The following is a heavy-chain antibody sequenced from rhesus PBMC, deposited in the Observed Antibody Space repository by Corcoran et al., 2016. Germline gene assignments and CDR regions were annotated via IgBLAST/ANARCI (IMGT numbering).Heavy chain of an antibody. CDR3: VRDGGLAAAGPFYFDY. CDR1: GGSISDDYS. V-gene: IGHV4-106*01. D-gene: IGHD6S26*01. J-gene: IGHJ4*01. CDR2: IYGSGGGT. Sequence: QVQLQESGPGLVKPSETLSLTCAVSGGSISDDYSWSWIRQPPGKGLEWIGYIYGSGGGTNYNPALKNRVTISIDTSKNQFSLKLSSVTAADTAVYYCVRDGGLAAAGPFYFDYWGQGVLVTVAS.